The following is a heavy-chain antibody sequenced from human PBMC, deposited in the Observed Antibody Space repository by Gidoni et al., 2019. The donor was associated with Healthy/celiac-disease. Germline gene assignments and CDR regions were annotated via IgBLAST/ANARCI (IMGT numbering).Heavy chain of an antibody. CDR3: ARITLECSGGSCYSFRGVAY. D-gene: IGHD2-15*01. J-gene: IGHJ4*02. CDR1: GGSFSGYY. Sequence: QVQLQQWGAGLLKPSETLSLTCAVYGGSFSGYYWSWIRQPPGKGLEWIGEINHSGRTNYHPSLKSRVTISVDTSKNQFSLKLSSVTAADTAVYYCARITLECSGGSCYSFRGVAYWGQGTLVTVSS. V-gene: IGHV4-34*01. CDR2: INHSGRT.